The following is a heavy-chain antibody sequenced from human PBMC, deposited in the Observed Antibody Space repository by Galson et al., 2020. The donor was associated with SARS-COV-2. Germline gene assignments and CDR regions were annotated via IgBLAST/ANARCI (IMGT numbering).Heavy chain of an antibody. J-gene: IGHJ4*02. Sequence: TGGSLRLSCTGSGFPFNDYAMHWVRQVPGKGLEWVSGIDCSSGTTAYTDSVKGRFIISRDNRKNSLFLEMHSLRPEDSALYYCAKSPWGSDWYYFDYWGQGTLVTVSS. V-gene: IGHV3-9*01. D-gene: IGHD3-9*01. CDR1: GFPFNDYA. CDR2: IDCSSGTT. CDR3: AKSPWGSDWYYFDY.